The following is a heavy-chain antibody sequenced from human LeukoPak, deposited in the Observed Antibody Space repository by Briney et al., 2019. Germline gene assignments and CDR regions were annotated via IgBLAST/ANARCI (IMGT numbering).Heavy chain of an antibody. CDR3: ARDSDDFWSGYYTPQFDY. D-gene: IGHD3-3*01. J-gene: IGHJ4*02. CDR2: TIPIFGTA. V-gene: IGHV1-69*13. CDR1: GYTFTGYY. Sequence: SVKVSCTASGYTFTGYYMHWVRQAPGQGLEWMGGTIPIFGTANYAQKFQGRVTITADESTSTANMELSSLRSEDTAVYYCARDSDDFWSGYYTPQFDYWGQGTLVTVSS.